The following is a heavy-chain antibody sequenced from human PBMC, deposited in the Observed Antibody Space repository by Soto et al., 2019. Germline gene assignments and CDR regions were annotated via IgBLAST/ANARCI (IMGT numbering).Heavy chain of an antibody. CDR2: INPNSGGT. V-gene: IGHV1-2*04. D-gene: IGHD2-2*01. J-gene: IGHJ6*02. Sequence: ASVKVSCKASGYTFTGYYMHWVRQAPGQGLEWMGWINPNSGGTNYAQKFQGWVTMTRDTSISTAYMELSRLRSDDTAVYYCARSHIVVVPAHVGYGMDVWGQGTTVTVSS. CDR1: GYTFTGYY. CDR3: ARSHIVVVPAHVGYGMDV.